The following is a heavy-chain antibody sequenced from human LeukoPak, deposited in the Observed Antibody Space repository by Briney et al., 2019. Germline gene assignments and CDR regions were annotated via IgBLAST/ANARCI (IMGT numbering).Heavy chain of an antibody. V-gene: IGHV1-2*02. CDR2: INPNSGGT. CDR3: ASGADRIAAAGTTFDY. D-gene: IGHD6-13*01. J-gene: IGHJ4*02. Sequence: ASVKVSCKASGYTFTGYYMHWVRQAPGQGLEWMGWINPNSGGTNYAQKFQGRVTMTRDTSISTAYMELSRLRSDDTAVYYCASGADRIAAAGTTFDYWGQGTLVTVSS. CDR1: GYTFTGYY.